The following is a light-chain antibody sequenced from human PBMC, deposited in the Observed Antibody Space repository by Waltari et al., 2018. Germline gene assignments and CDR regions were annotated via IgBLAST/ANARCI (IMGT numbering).Light chain of an antibody. CDR3: SSYTTSSTVV. J-gene: IGLJ3*02. CDR2: EVS. Sequence: QSALTQPASVSGSPGQSLTISCTGTSSDVGGYNYVSWYQQPPGKAPKLIIYEVSNRPSGLSNRFSGSKSGNTASLTISGLQAEDEADYYCSSYTTSSTVVFGGGTKLTVL. CDR1: SSDVGGYNY. V-gene: IGLV2-14*01.